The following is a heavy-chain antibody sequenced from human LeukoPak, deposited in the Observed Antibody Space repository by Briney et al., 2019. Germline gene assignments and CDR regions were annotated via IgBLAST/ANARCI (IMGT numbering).Heavy chain of an antibody. Sequence: GGSLRLSCAASGFTFSSSAMTWVRQAPGKGLEWVSTITGSDDRTYYADSVKGRFTISRDYSRNTLLFQMHSLRFGDTAIYYCAKGPQVNRGYHPDSWGQGTLVTVSS. CDR3: AKGPQVNRGYHPDS. V-gene: IGHV3-23*01. CDR2: ITGSDDRT. D-gene: IGHD5-18*01. J-gene: IGHJ4*02. CDR1: GFTFSSSA.